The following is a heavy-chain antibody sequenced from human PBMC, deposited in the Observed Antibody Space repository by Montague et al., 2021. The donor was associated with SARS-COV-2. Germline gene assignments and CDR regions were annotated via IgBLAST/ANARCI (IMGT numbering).Heavy chain of an antibody. J-gene: IGHJ6*02. D-gene: IGHD2-15*01. CDR3: ARGSGCSGGSCYSEWDPYYYYGMDV. CDR2: INHSGST. V-gene: IGHV4-34*01. Sequence: SETLSLTCAGYGGSCSGYYWGWIRQPPGKGLECSGEINHSGSTNYNPSLKSRVTISVDTSKNQFSLKLSSVTAADTAVYYCARGSGCSGGSCYSEWDPYYYYGMDVWGQGTTVTVSS. CDR1: GGSCSGYY.